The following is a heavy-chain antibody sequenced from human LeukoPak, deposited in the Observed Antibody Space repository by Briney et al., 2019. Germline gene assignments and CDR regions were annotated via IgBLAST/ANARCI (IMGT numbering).Heavy chain of an antibody. J-gene: IGHJ4*02. CDR3: AKGPRLVIIEAFDY. CDR1: GFTFSSCA. CDR2: ISGSGGST. V-gene: IGHV3-23*01. D-gene: IGHD3-9*01. Sequence: TGGSLRLPCAASGFTFSSCAMSWVRQAPGKGLEWVSAISGSGGSTYYADSVKGRFTISRDNSKNTLYLQMNSLRAEDTAVYYCAKGPRLVIIEAFDYWGQGTLVTVSS.